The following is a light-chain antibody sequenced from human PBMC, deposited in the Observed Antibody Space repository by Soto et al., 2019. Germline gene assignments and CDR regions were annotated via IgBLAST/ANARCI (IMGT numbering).Light chain of an antibody. V-gene: IGLV4-69*01. CDR3: QTWGTGSWV. CDR1: SGYNTYA. CDR2: LNSDGSH. J-gene: IGLJ3*02. Sequence: QPVLTQSPSASASLGASVKLTCTLSSGYNTYAIAWHQQQPEKGPRYLMKLNSDGSHSKGDGIPDRFSGSSSWAERYLTISSLQSEDEADYYCQTWGTGSWVFGGGTKLTVL.